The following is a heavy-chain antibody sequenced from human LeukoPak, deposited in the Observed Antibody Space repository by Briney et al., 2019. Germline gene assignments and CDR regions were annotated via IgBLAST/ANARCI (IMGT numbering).Heavy chain of an antibody. D-gene: IGHD3-3*01. Sequence: GLLRLSCAASGFTFSTYAMSWVRQAPGKGLEWVSASSSGASTYYAGSVKGRFTISRENPKNTVYLQMNRLRAEDTAVYYCAVRPLSSGYYHDWYFDLWGRGTLVTVSS. CDR3: AVRPLSSGYYHDWYFDL. J-gene: IGHJ2*01. CDR1: GFTFSTYA. V-gene: IGHV3-23*01. CDR2: SSSGAST.